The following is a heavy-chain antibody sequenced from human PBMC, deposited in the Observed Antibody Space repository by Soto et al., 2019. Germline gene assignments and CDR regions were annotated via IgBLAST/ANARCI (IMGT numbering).Heavy chain of an antibody. J-gene: IGHJ4*02. V-gene: IGHV3-53*01. Sequence: EVQLVESGGGLIQPGGSLTLSCTASGFSVTSNYMSWVRQVPGMGLEWVSFFYSGGTTNYADSVKGRFTTSTDTSKNTLVLQMNNLRGDDTAIYYCARVHPFPAHSGFDLMPTFFDLWGQGTVVTVSS. CDR2: FYSGGTT. D-gene: IGHD5-12*01. CDR3: ARVHPFPAHSGFDLMPTFFDL. CDR1: GFSVTSNY.